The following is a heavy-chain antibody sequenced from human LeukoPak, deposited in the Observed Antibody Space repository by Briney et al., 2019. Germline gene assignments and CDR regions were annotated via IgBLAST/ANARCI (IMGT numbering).Heavy chain of an antibody. V-gene: IGHV4-61*01. CDR2: IYYSGST. Sequence: SETLSLTCTVSGGSISSSSYYWSWIRQPPGKGLEWIGYIYYSGSTNYNPSLKSRVTISVDTSKNQFSLKLSSVTAADTAVYYCAREGRGITGTYDYWGQGTLVTVSS. CDR3: AREGRGITGTYDY. CDR1: GGSISSSSYY. J-gene: IGHJ4*02. D-gene: IGHD1-20*01.